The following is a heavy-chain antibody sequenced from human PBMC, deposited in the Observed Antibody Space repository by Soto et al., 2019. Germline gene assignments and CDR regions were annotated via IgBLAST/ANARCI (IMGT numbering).Heavy chain of an antibody. CDR2: ISSSSTI. CDR3: ARDREGDFWSGFLSGYYYYYMDV. Sequence: GGSLRLSCAASGFTFSSYSMNWVRQAPGKGLEWVSYISSSSTIYYADSVKGRFTISRDNAKNSLYLQMNSLRAEDTAVYYCARDREGDFWSGFLSGYYYYYMDVWGKGTTVTVSS. V-gene: IGHV3-48*01. CDR1: GFTFSSYS. D-gene: IGHD3-3*01. J-gene: IGHJ6*03.